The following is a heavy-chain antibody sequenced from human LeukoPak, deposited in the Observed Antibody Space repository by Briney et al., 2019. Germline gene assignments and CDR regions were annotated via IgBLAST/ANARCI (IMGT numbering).Heavy chain of an antibody. CDR3: AKEGNSGWVPKY. V-gene: IGHV1-46*01. CDR1: GYTFTSYY. J-gene: IGHJ4*02. Sequence: ASVKVSCKASGYTFTSYYIHWVRQAPGQGLEWMGMISPSGATTTYAQNFQGRVTMTRDTSTRTAYMELSSLRSEDTAVYYCAKEGNSGWVPKYWGQGTLVTVSS. CDR2: ISPSGATT. D-gene: IGHD6-19*01.